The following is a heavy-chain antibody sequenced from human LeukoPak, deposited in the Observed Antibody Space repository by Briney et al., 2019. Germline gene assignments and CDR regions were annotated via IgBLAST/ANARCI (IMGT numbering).Heavy chain of an antibody. Sequence: GGSLRLSCAASGFTFSSYAMSWVRQGPGKGLEWVANIKPDGSLIYYVDSVKGRFTISRDNAKNSLYLQMNSLRAEDTAVYYCAKWELYSGFYYIDYWGQGTLATVSS. J-gene: IGHJ4*02. CDR3: AKWELYSGFYYIDY. CDR2: IKPDGSLI. CDR1: GFTFSSYA. D-gene: IGHD1-26*01. V-gene: IGHV3-7*01.